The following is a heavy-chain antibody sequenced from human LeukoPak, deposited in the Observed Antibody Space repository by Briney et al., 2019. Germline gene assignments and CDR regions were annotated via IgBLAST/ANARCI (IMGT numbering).Heavy chain of an antibody. CDR2: ITLTGSDS. CDR1: GFPFSSYW. Sequence: PGGSLRLSCAASGFPFSSYWMAWVRQAPGKGLEWVATITLTGSDSYYVGSVKGRFTVSRDNAKNSLYLQMNSLRAEDTAVFYCTTENWYVFENWGQGSLVTVSS. V-gene: IGHV3-7*04. D-gene: IGHD1-1*01. J-gene: IGHJ4*02. CDR3: TTENWYVFEN.